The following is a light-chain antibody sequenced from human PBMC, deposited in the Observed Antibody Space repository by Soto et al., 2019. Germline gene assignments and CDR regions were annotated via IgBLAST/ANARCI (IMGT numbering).Light chain of an antibody. CDR1: SGYSSFA. CDR2: VNSDGSH. CDR3: QTWGSGIHVV. J-gene: IGLJ2*01. V-gene: IGLV4-69*01. Sequence: QLVLTQSPSASASLGASVKLTCTPSSGYSSFAIAWHQQQPEKGPRYLMKVNSDGSHTKGDGIPDRFSGSRSGAERYLTISSLQSEDEADYYCQTWGSGIHVVFGGGTKVTVL.